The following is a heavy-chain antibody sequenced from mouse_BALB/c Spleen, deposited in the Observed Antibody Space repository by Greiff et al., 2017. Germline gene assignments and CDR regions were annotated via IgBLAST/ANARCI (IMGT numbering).Heavy chain of an antibody. CDR2: IWTGGGT. CDR1: GFSLTSYD. V-gene: IGHV2-9-2*01. D-gene: IGHD2-1*01. J-gene: IGHJ2*01. CDR3: VRGYYGNYEGFDY. Sequence: QVQLKESGPGLVAPAQSLSITCTVSGFSLTSYDISWIRQPPGKGLEWLGVIWTGGGTNNYSAFMSRLTIGKANSKSQVFLQMNGLQTHDTAIYYCVRGYYGNYEGFDYWGQGTTVTVSA.